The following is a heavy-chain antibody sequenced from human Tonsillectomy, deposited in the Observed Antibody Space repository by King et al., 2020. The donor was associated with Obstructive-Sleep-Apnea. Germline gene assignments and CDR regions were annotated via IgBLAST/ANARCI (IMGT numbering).Heavy chain of an antibody. CDR1: GFTFDAFA. CDR3: ATVADY. V-gene: IGHV3-9*01. Sequence: VQLVESGGGLVQPGGSLRLSCAGSGFTFDAFAMYWVRQAPGKGLEWVSGITWNGDNAGYADSVRGRFTISRDNAKNSLYLNMTSLRSDDTAMYYCATVADYWGQGTLITVSS. CDR2: ITWNGDNA. J-gene: IGHJ4*02.